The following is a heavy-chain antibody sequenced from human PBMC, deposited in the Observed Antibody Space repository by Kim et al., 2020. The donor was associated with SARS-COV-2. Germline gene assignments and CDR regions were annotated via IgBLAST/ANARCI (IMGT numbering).Heavy chain of an antibody. D-gene: IGHD1-1*01. J-gene: IGHJ4*02. CDR3: AGGWMGDY. Sequence: SGSTHNNPALKSRVTISVDTSQNQFSLTLGSVTAADTAVYYCAGGWMGDYWGQGTLVTVSS. V-gene: IGHV4-34*01. CDR2: SGST.